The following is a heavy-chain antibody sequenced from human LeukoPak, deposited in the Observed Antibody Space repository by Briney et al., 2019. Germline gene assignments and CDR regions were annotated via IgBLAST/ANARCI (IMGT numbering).Heavy chain of an antibody. CDR3: ARDRNYYDSSGYLY. CDR2: IIPILGIA. D-gene: IGHD3-22*01. J-gene: IGHJ4*02. V-gene: IGHV1-69*04. Sequence: SVKVSCKPSGGTFSSYAISWVRQAPGQRLEWMGRIIPILGIANYAQKFQGRVPITADKSTSTAYMELSSLRSEDTAVYYCARDRNYYDSSGYLYWGQGTLVTVS. CDR1: GGTFSSYA.